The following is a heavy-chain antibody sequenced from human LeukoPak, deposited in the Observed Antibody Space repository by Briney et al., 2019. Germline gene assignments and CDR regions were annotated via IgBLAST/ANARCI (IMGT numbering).Heavy chain of an antibody. D-gene: IGHD1-26*01. J-gene: IGHJ4*02. V-gene: IGHV4-39*01. CDR3: ASIVGATHLAFDY. CDR2: IYYSGST. CDR1: GGSISSSSYY. Sequence: SETLSLTCTVSGGSISSSSYYWGWIRQPPGKGLEWIGSIYYSGSTYYNPSLKSRVTISVDTSKNQFSLKLSSVTAADTAVYYCASIVGATHLAFDYWGQGTLVIVSS.